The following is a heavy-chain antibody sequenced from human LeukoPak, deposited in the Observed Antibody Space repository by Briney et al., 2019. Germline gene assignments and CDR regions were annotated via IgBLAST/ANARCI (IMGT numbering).Heavy chain of an antibody. CDR3: ATLWFGEPSFDL. CDR2: ISSSGSTI. V-gene: IGHV3-48*03. D-gene: IGHD3-10*01. Sequence: GGSLRLSCAASGFTFSSYEMNWVRQAPGKGLEWVSYISSSGSTIYYADSVKGRFTISRDNAKNSLYLQMNSLRAEDTAVYYCATLWFGEPSFDLWGQGTLVTVSS. J-gene: IGHJ5*02. CDR1: GFTFSSYE.